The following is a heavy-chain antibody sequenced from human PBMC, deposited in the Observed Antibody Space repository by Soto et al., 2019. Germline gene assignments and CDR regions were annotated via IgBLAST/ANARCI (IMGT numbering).Heavy chain of an antibody. V-gene: IGHV3-30*18. CDR1: GFTFSSYG. J-gene: IGHJ6*02. CDR2: ISYDGSNK. CDR3: AKGLGSGYYYAYFNYYYGMDV. D-gene: IGHD3-22*01. Sequence: QVQLVESGGGVVQPGRSLRLSCAASGFTFSSYGMHWVRQAPGKGLEWVAVISYDGSNKYYADSVKGRFTISRDNSKNTLYLQMNSLRAEDTAVYYCAKGLGSGYYYAYFNYYYGMDVWGQGTTVTVSS.